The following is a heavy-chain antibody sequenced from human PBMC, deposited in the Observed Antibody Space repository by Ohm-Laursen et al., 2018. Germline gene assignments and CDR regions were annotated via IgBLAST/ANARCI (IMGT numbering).Heavy chain of an antibody. CDR3: ARGGSGVGWMYYFDN. D-gene: IGHD3-10*01. Sequence: ASVKVSCKASGYTFTSYGISWVRQAPGQGPEWMGRIDPDGGVTKYEQKFQGRVTMTRDTSICTSNMELSSLTSDDTAVYYCARGGSGVGWMYYFDNWGQGTLVIVSS. CDR2: IDPDGGVT. CDR1: GYTFTSYG. J-gene: IGHJ4*02. V-gene: IGHV1-2*06.